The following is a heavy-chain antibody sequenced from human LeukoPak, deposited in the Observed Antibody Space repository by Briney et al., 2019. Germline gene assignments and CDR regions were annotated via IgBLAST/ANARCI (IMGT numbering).Heavy chain of an antibody. CDR2: ISAYNGDT. Sequence: ASVKVSCKASGYTFISYGISWVRQAPGQGLEWMGWISAYNGDTNYAQKFQGRVTITADESTSTAYMELSSLRSEDTAVYYCARGRGGYSYGPTPYYYYYYMDVRGKGTTVTISS. D-gene: IGHD5-18*01. CDR3: ARGRGGYSYGPTPYYYYYYMDV. V-gene: IGHV1-18*01. CDR1: GYTFISYG. J-gene: IGHJ6*03.